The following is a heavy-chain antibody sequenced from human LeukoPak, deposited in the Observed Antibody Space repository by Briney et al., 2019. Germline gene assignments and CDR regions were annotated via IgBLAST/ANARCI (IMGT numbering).Heavy chain of an antibody. CDR1: GGSFSGYY. Sequence: PSETLSLTCAVYGGSFSGYYWSWIRQPPGKGLEWIGEINHSGSTNYNPSLKSRVTISVDTSKNQFSLKLSSVTAADTAVYYCAIISGYSYGSWGQGTLVTVSS. V-gene: IGHV4-34*01. CDR2: INHSGST. J-gene: IGHJ5*02. D-gene: IGHD5-18*01. CDR3: AIISGYSYGS.